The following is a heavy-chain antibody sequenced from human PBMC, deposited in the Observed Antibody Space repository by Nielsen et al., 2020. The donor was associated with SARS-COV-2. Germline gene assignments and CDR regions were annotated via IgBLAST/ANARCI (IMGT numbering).Heavy chain of an antibody. V-gene: IGHV3-21*01. CDR1: GFTFSSYS. CDR3: ARRKMATMGDLDY. Sequence: GGSLRLSCAAPGFTFSSYSMNWVRQAPGKGLEWVSSISSSSSYIYYADSVKGRFTISRDNAKNSLYLQMNSLRAEDTAVYYCARRKMATMGDLDYWGQGTLVTVSS. J-gene: IGHJ4*02. D-gene: IGHD5-24*01. CDR2: ISSSSSYI.